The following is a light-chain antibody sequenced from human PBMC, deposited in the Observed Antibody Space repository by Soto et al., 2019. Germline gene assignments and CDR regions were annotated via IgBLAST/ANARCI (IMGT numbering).Light chain of an antibody. Sequence: EILFAQAPATLSVSPGERAPLSCRASQSVSSNLAWYQQKPGQAPRLLIYDASNRATGIPARFSGSGSGTDFTLTISSLEPEDFAVYYCQQRSNWPPITFGQGTRLE. CDR2: DAS. V-gene: IGKV3-11*01. J-gene: IGKJ5*01. CDR1: QSVSSN. CDR3: QQRSNWPPIT.